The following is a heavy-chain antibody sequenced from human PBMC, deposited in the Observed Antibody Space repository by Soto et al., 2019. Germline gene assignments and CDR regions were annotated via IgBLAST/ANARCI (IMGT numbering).Heavy chain of an antibody. CDR3: ARESGYYTYRMDV. CDR2: ISSSSSYI. J-gene: IGHJ6*02. CDR1: GFTFSSYS. V-gene: IGHV3-21*01. D-gene: IGHD3-3*01. Sequence: EVQLVESGGGLVKPGGSLRLSCAASGFTFSSYSMNWVRQAPGKGLEWVSSISSSSSYIYYADSVKGRFTISRDNAKNSLHLQLNSLRAEDTAVYYCARESGYYTYRMDVWGQGTTVTVSS.